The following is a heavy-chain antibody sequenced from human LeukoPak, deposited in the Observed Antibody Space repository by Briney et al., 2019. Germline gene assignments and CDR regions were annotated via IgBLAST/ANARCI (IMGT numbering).Heavy chain of an antibody. CDR3: ARGFGVGTTHHYYYYMDV. CDR1: GGSFTYYY. Sequence: SETLSLTCAVYGGSFTYYYWIWIRQSPGKGLEWIGEIDHSGSTNYNPSLKSRITISLDTSRNQFSLNLNSVTAADMAVYYCARGFGVGTTHHYYYYMDVWGKGTTVTVSS. D-gene: IGHD1-26*01. J-gene: IGHJ6*03. V-gene: IGHV4-34*01. CDR2: IDHSGST.